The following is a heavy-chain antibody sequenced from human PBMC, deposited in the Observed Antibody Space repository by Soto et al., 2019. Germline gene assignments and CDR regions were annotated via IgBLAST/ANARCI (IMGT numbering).Heavy chain of an antibody. CDR1: GFTFSSYS. CDR3: ARDLENYDFWSGYYTNYYYYGMDV. J-gene: IGHJ6*02. CDR2: ISSSSSYI. Sequence: GGSLRLSCAASGFTFSSYSMNWVRQAPGKRLEWVSSISSSSSYIYYADSVKGRFTISRDNAKNSLYLQMNSLRAEDTAVYYCARDLENYDFWSGYYTNYYYYGMDVWGQGTTVTVSS. V-gene: IGHV3-21*01. D-gene: IGHD3-3*01.